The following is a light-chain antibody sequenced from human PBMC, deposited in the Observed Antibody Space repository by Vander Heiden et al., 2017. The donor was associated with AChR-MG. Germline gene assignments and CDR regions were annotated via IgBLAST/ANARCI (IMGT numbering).Light chain of an antibody. J-gene: IGLJ2*01. CDR2: KDT. V-gene: IGLV3-25*03. Sequence: SFELTQPPSVSVPPGQTARITCSADALTNQYTYWYQQKPGQAPVLMIFKDTERPSGIPERFSGSSSGTTVTLTINGVQAEDEADYYCQSPDTAGTLMVFGGGTKLTVL. CDR3: QSPDTAGTLMV. CDR1: ALTNQY.